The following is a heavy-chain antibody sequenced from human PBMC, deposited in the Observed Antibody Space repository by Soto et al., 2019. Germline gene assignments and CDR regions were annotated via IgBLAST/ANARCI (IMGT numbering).Heavy chain of an antibody. CDR1: GGSISSGGYS. J-gene: IGHJ4*02. CDR3: ARVYGLDSVLDY. V-gene: IGHV4-30-2*01. D-gene: IGHD3-9*01. Sequence: PSETLSLTCAVSGGSISSGGYSWSWIRQPPGKGLEWIGYIYHSGSTYYNPSLKSRVTISVDRSKNQFSLKLSSVTAADTAVCYCARVYGLDSVLDYWGQGTLVTVSS. CDR2: IYHSGST.